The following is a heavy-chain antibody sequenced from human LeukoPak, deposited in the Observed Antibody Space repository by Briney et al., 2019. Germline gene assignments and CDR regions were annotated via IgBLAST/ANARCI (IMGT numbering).Heavy chain of an antibody. Sequence: SETLSLTCAVYGGSFSGYYWSWIRQPPGKGLEWIGEINHSGSTNYNPSLKSRVTISVDKSKNQFSLKLTSVTAADTAVYYCARKLGYSYGYLDYWGQGTLVTVSS. CDR1: GGSFSGYY. CDR3: ARKLGYSYGYLDY. CDR2: INHSGST. J-gene: IGHJ4*02. D-gene: IGHD5-18*01. V-gene: IGHV4-34*01.